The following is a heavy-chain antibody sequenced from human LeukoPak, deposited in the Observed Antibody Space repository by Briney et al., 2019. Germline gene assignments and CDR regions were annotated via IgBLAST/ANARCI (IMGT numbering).Heavy chain of an antibody. Sequence: GGSLRLSCEASGFNFTNYWMSWVRQAPGQRLEWVANTKQDGSEKNYVDSVKGRFTISRDNAKNSLYLQMNSLRAEDTAVYYCARDGPRGGFDYWGQGTLVTVSS. CDR2: TKQDGSEK. CDR1: GFNFTNYW. J-gene: IGHJ4*02. CDR3: ARDGPRGGFDY. D-gene: IGHD3-10*01. V-gene: IGHV3-7*01.